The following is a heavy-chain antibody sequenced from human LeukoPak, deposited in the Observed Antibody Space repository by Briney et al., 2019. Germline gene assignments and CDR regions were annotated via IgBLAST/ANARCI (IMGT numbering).Heavy chain of an antibody. CDR3: AKGAITMVRSHFDY. D-gene: IGHD3-10*01. J-gene: IGHJ4*02. CDR2: ISYDGSNK. CDR1: GFTFSSYG. V-gene: IGHV3-30*18. Sequence: GGSLRLSCAASGFTFSSYGMHWVRQAPGKGLEWVAVISYDGSNKYYADSVKGRFTISRDNSKNTLYLQMNSLRAEDTAVYYCAKGAITMVRSHFDYWGQGTLVTVSS.